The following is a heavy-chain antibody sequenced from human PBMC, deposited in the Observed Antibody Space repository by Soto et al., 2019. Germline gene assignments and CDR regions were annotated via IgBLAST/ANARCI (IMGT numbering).Heavy chain of an antibody. CDR1: GFSFGDYA. CDR3: TATTRAAEGFDP. Sequence: PGGSLRLSCTVSGFSFGDYAVNWARQAPGKGLEWVGFIRSKAYGGIPEYAASVKGRFTISRDDSKIIAYLQMNSLKTEDTAVYYCTATTRAAEGFDPWGQGTLVTVS. J-gene: IGHJ5*02. V-gene: IGHV3-49*04. D-gene: IGHD2-2*01. CDR2: IRSKAYGGIP.